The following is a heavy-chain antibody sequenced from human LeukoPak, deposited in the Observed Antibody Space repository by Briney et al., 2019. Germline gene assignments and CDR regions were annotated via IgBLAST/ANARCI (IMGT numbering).Heavy chain of an antibody. V-gene: IGHV3-53*01. CDR1: AFTVSSNY. D-gene: IGHD3-9*01. CDR3: AKRDVTGYPKRAAFDV. Sequence: PGGSLRPSCAASAFTVSSNYISWVRQAPGKGLWWVSVIYSVGSTYYADSVKGRYIISRDNSRNTLSLQTSSLTLEDTALYYCAKRDVTGYPKRAAFDVWGRGTMVSVSS. CDR2: IYSVGST. J-gene: IGHJ3*01.